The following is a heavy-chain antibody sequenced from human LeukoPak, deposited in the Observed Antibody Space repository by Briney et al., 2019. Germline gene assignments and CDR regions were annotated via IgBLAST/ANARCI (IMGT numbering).Heavy chain of an antibody. CDR1: GYTFTGYY. Sequence: ASVKASCKASGYTFTGYYMHWVRQAPGQGLEWMGWINPNSGGTNYAQKFQGRVTMTRDTSISTAYMELSRLRSDDTAVYYCARLSSYQLLFDYWGQGTLVTVSS. V-gene: IGHV1-2*02. CDR2: INPNSGGT. CDR3: ARLSSYQLLFDY. D-gene: IGHD2-2*01. J-gene: IGHJ4*02.